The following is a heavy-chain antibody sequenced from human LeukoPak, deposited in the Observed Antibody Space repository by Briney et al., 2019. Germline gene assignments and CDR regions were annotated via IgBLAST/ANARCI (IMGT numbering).Heavy chain of an antibody. CDR2: IYYSGST. D-gene: IGHD2-8*01. CDR1: GGSISSRSYY. V-gene: IGHV4-39*07. Sequence: PSETLSLTCTVSGGSISSRSYYWGWIRQPPGKGLEWIGSIYYSGSTYYNPSLKSRVTISVDTSKNQFSLKLSSVTAADTAVYYCARSNGFAALDSWAHGIPVTVSS. J-gene: IGHJ5*01. CDR3: ARSNGFAALDS.